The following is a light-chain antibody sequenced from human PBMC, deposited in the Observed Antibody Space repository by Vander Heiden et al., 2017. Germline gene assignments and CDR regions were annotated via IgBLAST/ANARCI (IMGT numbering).Light chain of an antibody. Sequence: SYEVTQPPSVSVSPGQPARITCSGDRLAAQYACWYQQRPGQAPVLVIFQDDKRPSGIPERFSGSSSGNTATLTITGTQEIDEADYFCQAWDSGPGVFGGGTKLTVL. CDR1: RLAAQY. CDR2: QDD. V-gene: IGLV3-1*01. J-gene: IGLJ2*01. CDR3: QAWDSGPGV.